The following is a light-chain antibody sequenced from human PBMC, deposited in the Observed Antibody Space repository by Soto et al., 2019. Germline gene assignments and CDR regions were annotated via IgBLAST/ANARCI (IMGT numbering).Light chain of an antibody. J-gene: IGKJ4*01. V-gene: IGKV3-15*01. CDR1: QSFSSSY. CDR3: QQYYDWPPLT. Sequence: EIVLTQSPGTLSLSPGERATLSCRASQSFSSSYLAWYQQKPGQAPRLLIYGASTRATGVPARFSGSGSGTEFTLTISSLQSEDFATYYCQQYYDWPPLTFGGGNQVDIK. CDR2: GAS.